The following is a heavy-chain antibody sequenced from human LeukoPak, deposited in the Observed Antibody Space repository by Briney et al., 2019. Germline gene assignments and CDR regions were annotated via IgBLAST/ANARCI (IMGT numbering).Heavy chain of an antibody. V-gene: IGHV4-59*12. D-gene: IGHD3-10*01. CDR1: GGSISSYY. J-gene: IGHJ6*03. Sequence: PSETLSLTCTVSGGSISSYYWSWIRQPPGKGLEWIGYIYYSGSTNYNPSLKSRVTMSVDTSKNQFSLKLSSVTAADTAVYYCAREDSGSYYNFYYFYMDVWGKGTTVTISS. CDR3: AREDSGSYYNFYYFYMDV. CDR2: IYYSGST.